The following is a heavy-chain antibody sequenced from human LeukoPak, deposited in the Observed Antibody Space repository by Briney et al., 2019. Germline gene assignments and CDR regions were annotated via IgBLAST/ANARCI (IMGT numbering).Heavy chain of an antibody. V-gene: IGHV3-23*01. CDR1: GFTFSSDA. D-gene: IGHD1-26*01. CDR2: ISGSGGST. Sequence: PGGSLRLSCAASGFTFSSDAMSWVRQAPGKGLEWVSAISGSGGSTYYADSVKGRFTISRDNSKNTLYLQMNSLRAEDTAVYYCAKDVGKWESLHFFDYWGQGTLVTVSS. CDR3: AKDVGKWESLHFFDY. J-gene: IGHJ4*02.